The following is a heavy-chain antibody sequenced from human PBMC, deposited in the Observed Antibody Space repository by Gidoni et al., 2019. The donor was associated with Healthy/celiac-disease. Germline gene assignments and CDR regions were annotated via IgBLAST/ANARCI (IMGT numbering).Heavy chain of an antibody. CDR2: IWYDGSNK. J-gene: IGHJ4*02. CDR3: ARAFLKWEPYYFDY. V-gene: IGHV3-33*01. Sequence: QVQLVESGGGVVQPGRSLRLSCAASGFTFGSYGMHWVRQAPGKGLEWVAVIWYDGSNKYYADSVKGRFTISRDNSKNTLYLQMNSLRAEDTAVYYCARAFLKWEPYYFDYWGQGTLVTVSS. CDR1: GFTFGSYG. D-gene: IGHD1-26*01.